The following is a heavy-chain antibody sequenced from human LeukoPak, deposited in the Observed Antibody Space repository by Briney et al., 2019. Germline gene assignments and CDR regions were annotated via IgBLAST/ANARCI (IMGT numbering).Heavy chain of an antibody. D-gene: IGHD2-8*01. Sequence: PSETLSLTCTVSGGSISGNYYWSWIRQPAGKGLEWIGRISPSGSTKYNPSLKSRVTISVDTSKNQLSLRLSSVTAADTAVYYCARRRFVRGPDVVNPFDYWGQGTLVTVSS. CDR2: ISPSGST. CDR3: ARRRFVRGPDVVNPFDY. V-gene: IGHV4-61*02. CDR1: GGSISGNYY. J-gene: IGHJ4*02.